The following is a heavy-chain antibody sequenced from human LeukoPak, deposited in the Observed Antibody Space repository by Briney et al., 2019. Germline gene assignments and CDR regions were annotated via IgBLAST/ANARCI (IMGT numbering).Heavy chain of an antibody. CDR1: GFTFDDYA. CDR2: ISWNSGSI. Sequence: PGRSLRLSCAASGFTFDDYAMHWVRQAPGKGLEWVSGISWNSGSIGYADSVKGRFTISRDNAKNSLYLQMNSLRAEDTAVYYCARGLPNSGSYYFDYWGQGTLVTVSS. CDR3: ARGLPNSGSYYFDY. J-gene: IGHJ4*02. D-gene: IGHD1-26*01. V-gene: IGHV3-9*01.